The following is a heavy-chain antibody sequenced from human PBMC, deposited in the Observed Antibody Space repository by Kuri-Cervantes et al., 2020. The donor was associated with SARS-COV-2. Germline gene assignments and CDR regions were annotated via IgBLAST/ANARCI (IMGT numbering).Heavy chain of an antibody. Sequence: GGSLRLSCEASGFTFSDYYMSWIRQAPGKGLEWIAYISSSGSYSQSADSVKGRFTISRDNSKNSLYLQMNSLRVEDTAVYYCARERGVIPAGLGWFDPWGQGTLVTVSS. V-gene: IGHV3-11*06. CDR3: ARERGVIPAGLGWFDP. D-gene: IGHD2-2*01. J-gene: IGHJ5*02. CDR2: ISSSGSYS. CDR1: GFTFSDYY.